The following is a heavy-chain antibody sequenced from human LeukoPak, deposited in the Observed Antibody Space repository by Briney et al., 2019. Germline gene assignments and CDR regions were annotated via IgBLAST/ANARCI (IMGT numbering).Heavy chain of an antibody. V-gene: IGHV3-15*01. J-gene: IGHJ4*02. CDR1: GFTFSNAW. CDR3: IADDVLTGYSFRLDY. CDR2: IKSKTDGGTT. Sequence: GGSLRLSCAASGFTFSNAWMSWVRQAPGKGLEWVGRIKSKTDGGTTDYAAPVKGRFTISRDDSKTTLYLQMDSLKTEDTAVYYCIADDVLTGYSFRLDYWGQGTLVTVSS. D-gene: IGHD3-9*01.